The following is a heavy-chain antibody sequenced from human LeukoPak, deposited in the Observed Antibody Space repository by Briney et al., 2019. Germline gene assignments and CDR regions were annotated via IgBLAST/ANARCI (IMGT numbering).Heavy chain of an antibody. CDR3: ARAGYSYGHTGFYDY. D-gene: IGHD5-18*01. J-gene: IGHJ4*02. CDR2: ISGSGGST. Sequence: PGGSLRLSCAASGFTFSSYAMSWVRQAPGKGLEWVSAISGSGGSTYYADSVKGRFTISRDNSKNTLYLQMNSLRVEDTAVYYCARAGYSYGHTGFYDYWGQGTLVTVSS. V-gene: IGHV3-23*01. CDR1: GFTFSSYA.